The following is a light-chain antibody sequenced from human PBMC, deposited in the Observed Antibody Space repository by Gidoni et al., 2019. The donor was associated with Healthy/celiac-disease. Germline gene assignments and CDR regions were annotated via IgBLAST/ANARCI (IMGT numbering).Light chain of an antibody. CDR1: QSVSSY. Sequence: EIVLTQSPATLSLSPGERATLSCRASQSVSSYLACYQQKHGQAPRLLIYDASNKATGIPARFSGSGSGTDFTLTISSLEPEDFAVYYCQQRSDWPPKLTFGGGTKVEIK. J-gene: IGKJ4*01. CDR3: QQRSDWPPKLT. V-gene: IGKV3-11*01. CDR2: DAS.